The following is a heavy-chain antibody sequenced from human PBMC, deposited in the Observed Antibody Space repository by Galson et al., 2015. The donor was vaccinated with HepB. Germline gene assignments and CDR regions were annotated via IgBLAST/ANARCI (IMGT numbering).Heavy chain of an antibody. D-gene: IGHD3-22*01. Sequence: CAISGDSVSSNSAAWNWIRQSPSRGLEWLGRTYYRFKWYYDYAVSVKSRITINPDISKNQFSLQLNSVTPEDTAVYYCARNVYYDTSGYYYKPGWIDPWGQGTLGTFSA. CDR2: TYYRFKWYY. CDR3: ARNVYYDTSGYYYKPGWIDP. J-gene: IGHJ5*02. CDR1: GDSVSSNSAA. V-gene: IGHV6-1*01.